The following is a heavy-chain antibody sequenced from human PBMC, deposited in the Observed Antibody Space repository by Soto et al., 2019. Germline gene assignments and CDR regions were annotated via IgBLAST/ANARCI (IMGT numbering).Heavy chain of an antibody. CDR3: AGAPFASEVWLSPFDY. Sequence: QLQLQESGPGLVKPSETLSLTCTVAGGSISSRYLWGWIRQTPGRGLEWLGSIIYGGSTYYNPALKSRVTISRDSATNQSPVNLNSVTGSDAAVYYCAGAPFASEVWLSPFDYWGQGNLVTVSS. CDR2: IIYGGST. CDR1: GGSISSRYL. J-gene: IGHJ4*02. V-gene: IGHV4-39*01. D-gene: IGHD3-16*01.